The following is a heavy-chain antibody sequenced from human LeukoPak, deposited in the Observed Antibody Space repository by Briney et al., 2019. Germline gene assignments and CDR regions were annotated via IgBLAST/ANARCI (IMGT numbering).Heavy chain of an antibody. J-gene: IGHJ3*02. CDR3: ARAFTYYYDSSGSPGAFDI. D-gene: IGHD3-22*01. CDR2: INHSGST. Sequence: SETLSLTCAVYGGSFSGYYWSWIRQPPGKGLEWIGEINHSGSTNYNPSLKSRVTISVDTSKNQFSLKLSSVTAADTAVYYCARAFTYYYDSSGSPGAFDIWGQGTMVTVSS. CDR1: GGSFSGYY. V-gene: IGHV4-34*01.